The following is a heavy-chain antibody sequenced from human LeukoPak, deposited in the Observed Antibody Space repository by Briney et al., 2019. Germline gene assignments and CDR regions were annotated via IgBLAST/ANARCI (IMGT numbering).Heavy chain of an antibody. CDR3: ARDARRYCSSTSCYGDY. J-gene: IGHJ4*02. Sequence: ASVKVSCKASGYTFTSYGISWVRQAPGQGLEWMGWISAYNGNTNYAQKLQGRVTMTTDTSTSTAYMELRSLRSDDTAVYYCARDARRYCSSTSCYGDYWGQGTLVTVSS. CDR1: GYTFTSYG. V-gene: IGHV1-18*01. D-gene: IGHD2-2*01. CDR2: ISAYNGNT.